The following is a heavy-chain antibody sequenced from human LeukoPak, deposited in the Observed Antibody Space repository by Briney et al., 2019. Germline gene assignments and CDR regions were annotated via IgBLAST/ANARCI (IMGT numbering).Heavy chain of an antibody. CDR1: GFTFSGSA. CDR2: IRSKPNNYAT. V-gene: IGHV3-73*01. D-gene: IGHD2/OR15-2a*01. J-gene: IGHJ4*02. CDR3: TGCESGNINIDS. Sequence: GGSLRLSCAASGFTFSGSAIHWVRQASGKGLEWVGRIRSKPNNYATVYAESVKGRFTISRDDSKNTAYLQMNSLKTEDTAVYYCTGCESGNINIDSWGQGTLVTVSS.